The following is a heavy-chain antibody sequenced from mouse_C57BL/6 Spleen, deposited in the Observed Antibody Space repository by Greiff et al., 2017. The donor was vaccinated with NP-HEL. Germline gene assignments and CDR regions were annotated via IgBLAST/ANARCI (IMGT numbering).Heavy chain of an antibody. Sequence: VQLQQSGPELVKPGASVKISCKASGYAFSSSWMNWVKQRPGKGLEWIGRLYPGDGDTNYNGKFKGKATLTADKSSSTAYMQLSSLTSEDSAVYFCARRGYYGSSHWYFDVWGTGTTVTVSS. V-gene: IGHV1-82*01. CDR3: ARRGYYGSSHWYFDV. D-gene: IGHD1-1*01. CDR2: LYPGDGDT. J-gene: IGHJ1*03. CDR1: GYAFSSSW.